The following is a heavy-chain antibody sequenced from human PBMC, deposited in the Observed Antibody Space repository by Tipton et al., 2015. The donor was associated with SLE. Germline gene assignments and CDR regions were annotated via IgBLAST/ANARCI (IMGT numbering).Heavy chain of an antibody. CDR1: GGSVSSYY. Sequence: TLSLTCTVSGGSVSSYYWGWIRQPPGKGLEWIAYIYHNGNAAYNPSFASRVTISVDTSKNLFSLNLRSVTAADTAVYYCARGLVTWRGAIVGVDVWGQGTTVNVSS. V-gene: IGHV4-59*02. D-gene: IGHD2-21*02. CDR2: IYHNGNA. CDR3: ARGLVTWRGAIVGVDV. J-gene: IGHJ6*02.